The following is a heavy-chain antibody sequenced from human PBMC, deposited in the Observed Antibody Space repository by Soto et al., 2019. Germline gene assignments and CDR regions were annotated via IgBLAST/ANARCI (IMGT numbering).Heavy chain of an antibody. V-gene: IGHV3-21*06. J-gene: IGHJ4*02. CDR2: ISSTTNYI. CDR3: ARESEDLTSNFDY. Sequence: EVQLVESGGGLVKPGGSLILSCAASGFTFTMYSMNWVRQAPGKGLEWVSSISSTTNYIYYGDSMKGRFTISRDNAKNSLYLEMNSLRAEDTAVYYCARESEDLTSNFDYWGQGTLVTVAS. CDR1: GFTFTMYS.